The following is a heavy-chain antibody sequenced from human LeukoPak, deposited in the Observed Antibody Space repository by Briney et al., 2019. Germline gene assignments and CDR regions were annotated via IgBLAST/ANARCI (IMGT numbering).Heavy chain of an antibody. Sequence: ASVKVSCKTSGYIFSSYGISWVRQAPGQGLEWMGWISAYNGNINYIQKFQGSVTMTTDTSTSTAYMELRSLRSDDTAVYYCAREHGSGSYYNPVGFDYWGQGTLVTVSS. CDR2: ISAYNGNI. CDR3: AREHGSGSYYNPVGFDY. D-gene: IGHD3-10*01. CDR1: GYIFSSYG. V-gene: IGHV1-18*04. J-gene: IGHJ4*02.